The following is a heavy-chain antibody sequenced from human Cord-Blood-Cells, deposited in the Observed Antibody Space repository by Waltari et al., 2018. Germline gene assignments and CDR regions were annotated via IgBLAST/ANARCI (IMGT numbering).Heavy chain of an antibody. V-gene: IGHV1-2*04. D-gene: IGHD6-13*01. CDR2: VNPNSGGT. Sequence: QVQLVQSGAEVKKPGASVKVSCKASGYTFTGDYMHWVRQAPGQGLEWMGWVNPNSGGTNYAQKFQGWVTMTRDTSISTAYMELSRLRSDDTAVYYCAREGIEWEPFDAFDIWGQGTMVTVSS. CDR1: GYTFTGDY. CDR3: AREGIEWEPFDAFDI. J-gene: IGHJ3*02.